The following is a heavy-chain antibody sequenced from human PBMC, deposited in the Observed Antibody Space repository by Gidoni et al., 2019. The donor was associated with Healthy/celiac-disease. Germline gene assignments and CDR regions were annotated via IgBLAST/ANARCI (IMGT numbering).Heavy chain of an antibody. CDR1: GFTFSSYA. V-gene: IGHV3-30*04. CDR3: ARDGLGNGISGMDV. D-gene: IGHD2-8*01. Sequence: QVQLVESGGGVVQPGRSLRLSCAASGFTFSSYAMHWVRQAPGKGLEWVAVISYDGSNKYYADSVKGRFTISRDNSKNTLYLQMNSLRAEDTAVYYCARDGLGNGISGMDVWGQGTTVTVSS. J-gene: IGHJ6*02. CDR2: ISYDGSNK.